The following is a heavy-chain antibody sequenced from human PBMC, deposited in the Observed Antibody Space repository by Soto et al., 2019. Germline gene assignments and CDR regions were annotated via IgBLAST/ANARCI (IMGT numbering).Heavy chain of an antibody. CDR1: GFTFSNYA. Sequence: EVQLLESGGGLVQPGGSLRLSCAASGFTFSNYAMGWVRQAPGKGLEWVSSISVSGDRTYYADSVKGRFTISRDNYRNTPPLQMNSMRGEDPSVYYCAKRDYAAGVIDYWGQGTLVTVSS. V-gene: IGHV3-23*01. CDR3: AKRDYAAGVIDY. J-gene: IGHJ4*02. D-gene: IGHD6-13*01. CDR2: ISVSGDRT.